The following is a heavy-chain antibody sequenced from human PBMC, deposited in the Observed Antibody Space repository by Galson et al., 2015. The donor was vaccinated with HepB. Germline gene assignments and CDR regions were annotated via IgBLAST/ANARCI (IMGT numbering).Heavy chain of an antibody. Sequence: SLRLSCAASGLTLSSYEMSWVRQDPGKGLEWVSFMSGSGHTIYYADSVKGRFIISRDNAKSSVYLQMNSLRVEDTAVYYCARGVSMVRGAEPFDLWGQGTLVTVSS. J-gene: IGHJ4*02. CDR1: GLTLSSYE. CDR3: ARGVSMVRGAEPFDL. D-gene: IGHD3-10*01. CDR2: MSGSGHTI. V-gene: IGHV3-48*03.